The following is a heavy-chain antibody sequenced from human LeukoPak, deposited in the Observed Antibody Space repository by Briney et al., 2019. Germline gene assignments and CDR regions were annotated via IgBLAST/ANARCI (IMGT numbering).Heavy chain of an antibody. CDR2: IYPGDSDT. V-gene: IGHV5-51*01. CDR3: ARPSSLYGGTSEDY. Sequence: GESLKISCKASGYSFTDYWIVWVRQMPGKGLEWMGAIYPGDSDTRYSPSLDGQVTISADKSVSTTYLQWSSLQASDTAMYYCARPSSLYGGTSEDYWGQGTLVSVSS. J-gene: IGHJ4*02. D-gene: IGHD4-23*01. CDR1: GYSFTDYW.